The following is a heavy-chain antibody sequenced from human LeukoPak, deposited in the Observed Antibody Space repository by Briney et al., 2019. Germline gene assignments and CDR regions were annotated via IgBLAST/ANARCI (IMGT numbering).Heavy chain of an antibody. V-gene: IGHV1-69*06. J-gene: IGHJ3*02. CDR2: IIPIFGTA. Sequence: SVKVSCKASGYTFTSYGISWVRQAPGQGLEWMGGIIPIFGTANYAQKFRGRVTITADKSTRTAYMELSSLRSEDTAVYYCARGGYDSSGYYGASDIWGQGTMVTVSS. CDR1: GYTFTSYG. CDR3: ARGGYDSSGYYGASDI. D-gene: IGHD3-22*01.